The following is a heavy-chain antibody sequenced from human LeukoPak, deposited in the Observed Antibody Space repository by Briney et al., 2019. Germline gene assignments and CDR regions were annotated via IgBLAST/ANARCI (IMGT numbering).Heavy chain of an antibody. D-gene: IGHD3-22*01. CDR2: VSYDGRNK. J-gene: IGHJ4*02. V-gene: IGHV3-30*04. Sequence: PGRSLRLSCAASGLTFSDYPMHWVRQAPGKGLEWVAVVSYDGRNKYYADSAEGRFTISRDNAKNSLYLQMNSLRAEDTAVYYCARGVIYFDYWGQGTLVTVSS. CDR1: GLTFSDYP. CDR3: ARGVIYFDY.